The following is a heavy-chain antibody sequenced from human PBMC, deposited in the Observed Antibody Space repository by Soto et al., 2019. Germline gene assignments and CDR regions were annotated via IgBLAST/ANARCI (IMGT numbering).Heavy chain of an antibody. CDR3: ARPPGKRDTAMVYFGY. CDR2: IYPGDSDT. D-gene: IGHD5-18*01. Sequence: GESLRISCKGSGYSFTSYWIGWVRQMPGKGLEWMGIIYPGDSDTRYSPSFQGQVTISADKSISTAYLQWSSLKASDTAMYYCARPPGKRDTAMVYFGYWGQGTLVTVSS. J-gene: IGHJ4*02. V-gene: IGHV5-51*01. CDR1: GYSFTSYW.